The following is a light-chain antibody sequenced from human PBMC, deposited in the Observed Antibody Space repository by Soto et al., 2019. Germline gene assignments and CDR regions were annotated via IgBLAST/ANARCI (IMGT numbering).Light chain of an antibody. CDR2: DVS. CDR3: CSHAGMYIWV. J-gene: IGLJ3*02. Sequence: QSALTQPRSVSGSPGQSVTISCTGTSGDVGAYNYVSWYQQHPGKAPKVMIYDVSKRPSRVPDRFSGSKSGNTASLTISGLQAEDEADYYCCSHAGMYIWVFGGGTKLTVL. V-gene: IGLV2-11*01. CDR1: SGDVGAYNY.